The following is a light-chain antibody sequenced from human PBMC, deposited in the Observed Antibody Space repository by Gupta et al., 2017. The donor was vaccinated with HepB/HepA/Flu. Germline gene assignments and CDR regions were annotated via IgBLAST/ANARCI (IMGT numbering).Light chain of an antibody. CDR1: ILTKQY. J-gene: IGLJ3*02. V-gene: IGLV3-25*03. CDR3: QSADTSGTYWV. CDR2: KDT. Sequence: SYELTQPPSVSVSLGQTAKITCSGDILTKQYTYWYQQRPVLAPVLVIYKDTERPSEIPERFSGSISGTTVTLTISGVQAEDEAGYYCQSADTSGTYWVFGGGTNLTVL.